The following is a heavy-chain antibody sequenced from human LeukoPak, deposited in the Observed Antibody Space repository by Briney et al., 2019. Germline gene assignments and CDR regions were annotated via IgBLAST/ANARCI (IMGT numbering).Heavy chain of an antibody. CDR1: GGTFSSYA. J-gene: IGHJ4*02. V-gene: IGHV1-69*04. Sequence: SVKVSCKASGGTFSSYAISWVRQAPGQGLEWMGRIIPILGIANYAQKFQGRVTITADKSTSTAYMELSSLRSDDTAVYYCARDRRDGYIPGYYFDYWGQGTLVTVSS. CDR2: IIPILGIA. D-gene: IGHD5-24*01. CDR3: ARDRRDGYIPGYYFDY.